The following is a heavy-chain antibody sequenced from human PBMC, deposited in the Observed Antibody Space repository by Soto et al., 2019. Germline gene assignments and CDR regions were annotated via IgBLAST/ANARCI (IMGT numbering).Heavy chain of an antibody. Sequence: QVQLVQSGVEVKKPGASVKVSCKPSGYTFTNYGVSWVRQAPGQGLEWVGWINAYNGHTNYAQNFQGRVTITTDTSTTTAYMDLRSLKSDDTAVYYCARDSDYDVDYWVQGTLVTVSS. J-gene: IGHJ4*02. CDR1: GYTFTNYG. D-gene: IGHD3-16*01. V-gene: IGHV1-18*01. CDR2: INAYNGHT. CDR3: ARDSDYDVDY.